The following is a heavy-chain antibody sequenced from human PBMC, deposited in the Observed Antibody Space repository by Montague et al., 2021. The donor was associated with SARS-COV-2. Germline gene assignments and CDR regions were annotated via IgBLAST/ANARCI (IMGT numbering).Heavy chain of an antibody. CDR3: VRDTGSAQAGFDA. D-gene: IGHD4-17*01. V-gene: IGHV6-1*01. J-gene: IGHJ4*02. CDR1: GDSVWSNTAA. CDR2: TNYRSKWTS. Sequence: CAISGDSVWSNTAAWNWIRQSPSGGLEWLGRTNYRSKWTSDYATSVEGRISIDPDTSKNQSFLHLRSVTPEDTGVYYCVRDTGSAQAGFDAWGQGTLVTVSS.